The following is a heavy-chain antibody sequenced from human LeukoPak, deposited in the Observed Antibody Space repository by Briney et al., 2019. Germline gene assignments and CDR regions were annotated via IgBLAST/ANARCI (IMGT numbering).Heavy chain of an antibody. CDR2: ISSSSGYI. D-gene: IGHD3-16*01. CDR3: ARAGLYDPDAFDI. Sequence: GGSLRLSCAASGFTFSSYSMNWVRQAPGKGLEWVSSISSSSGYIYYADSVKGRFTISRDNAKNSLYLQMNSLRAEDTAVYYCARAGLYDPDAFDIWGQGTMVTVSS. J-gene: IGHJ3*02. CDR1: GFTFSSYS. V-gene: IGHV3-21*04.